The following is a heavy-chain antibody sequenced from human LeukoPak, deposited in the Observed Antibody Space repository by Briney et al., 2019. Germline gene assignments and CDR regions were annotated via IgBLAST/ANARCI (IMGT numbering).Heavy chain of an antibody. Sequence: GGSLRLSCEASGFTVSSNYMSWVRQAPGKGLEWVSVIYGGGSTYYADSVKGRFTISRDNAKNSLYLQMNSLRAEDTAVYYCASGVTSDAFDIWGQGTMVTVSS. CDR1: GFTVSSNY. J-gene: IGHJ3*02. CDR2: IYGGGST. CDR3: ASGVTSDAFDI. V-gene: IGHV3-53*01. D-gene: IGHD1-20*01.